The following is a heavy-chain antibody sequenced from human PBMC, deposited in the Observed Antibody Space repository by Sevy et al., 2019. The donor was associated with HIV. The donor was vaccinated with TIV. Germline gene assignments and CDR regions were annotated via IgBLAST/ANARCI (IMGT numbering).Heavy chain of an antibody. J-gene: IGHJ4*02. D-gene: IGHD2-8*01. CDR3: ARVAVEYCTNDCYHRFDH. Sequence: GGSLRLSCAASGFTFHTYAVLWVRQAPGKGLEWLTLISYDGVNKYYADSVKGRFTIPRDNSKNTLYLQMDSLRVEDTALYYCARVAVEYCTNDCYHRFDHWGQGTLVTVSS. CDR2: ISYDGVNK. V-gene: IGHV3-30-3*01. CDR1: GFTFHTYA.